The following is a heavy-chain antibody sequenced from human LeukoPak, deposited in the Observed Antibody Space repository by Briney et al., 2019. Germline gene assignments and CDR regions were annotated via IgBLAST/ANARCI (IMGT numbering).Heavy chain of an antibody. D-gene: IGHD6-6*01. V-gene: IGHV4-39*02. CDR2: IYYSGST. J-gene: IGHJ5*02. CDR3: AREAAARRPGGWFDP. CDR1: GGSISSSSYY. Sequence: PSETLSLTCTVSGGSISSSSYYWGWIRQPPGKGLEWIGSIYYSGSTYYNPSLKSRVTISVDTSKNQFSLKLSSVTAADTAVYYCAREAAARRPGGWFDPWGQGTLVTVSS.